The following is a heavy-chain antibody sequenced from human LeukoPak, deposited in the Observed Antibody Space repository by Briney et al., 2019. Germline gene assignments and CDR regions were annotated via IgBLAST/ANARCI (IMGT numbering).Heavy chain of an antibody. CDR2: ISYDGSNK. J-gene: IGHJ4*02. CDR1: GFTFSSYA. D-gene: IGHD5-12*01. Sequence: GGSLRLSCAASGFTFSSYAMHWVRQAPGKGLEWVAVISYDGSNKYYADSVKGRFTISRDNSKNTLYLQMNSLRAEDTAVYYCARDQLNVAFDYWGQGTLVTVSS. CDR3: ARDQLNVAFDY. V-gene: IGHV3-30-3*01.